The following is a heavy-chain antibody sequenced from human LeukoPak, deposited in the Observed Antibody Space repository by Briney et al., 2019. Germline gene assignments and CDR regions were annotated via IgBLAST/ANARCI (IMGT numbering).Heavy chain of an antibody. V-gene: IGHV3-21*01. D-gene: IGHD2/OR15-2a*01. CDR3: ARDWNSMGYYYHMDV. CDR2: ISSGNIYI. Sequence: GGSLRLSCAASGFSFSGYSMNWVRQAPGKGLEWVSCISSGNIYIYYADSVKGRFTISRDNAKNSLFLQMNSLRAEDTAVYYCARDWNSMGYYYHMDVWGKGTTVTVSS. J-gene: IGHJ6*03. CDR1: GFSFSGYS.